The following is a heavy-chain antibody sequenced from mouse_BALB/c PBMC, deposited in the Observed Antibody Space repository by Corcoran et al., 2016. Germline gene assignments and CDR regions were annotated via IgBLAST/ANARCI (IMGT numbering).Heavy chain of an antibody. J-gene: IGHJ2*01. CDR1: GYTFTNYG. CDR3: VRRPHWDFDY. V-gene: IGHV9-3-1*01. Sequence: QIQLVQSGPELKKPGETVKISCKASGYTFTNYGMNWIKQAPGKGLKWMGWINAYTGEPTYADAFKGRFAFSLETSASTAYLQINNLRDEDTATYFCVRRPHWDFDYWGQGTTLTVSS. D-gene: IGHD4-1*01. CDR2: INAYTGEP.